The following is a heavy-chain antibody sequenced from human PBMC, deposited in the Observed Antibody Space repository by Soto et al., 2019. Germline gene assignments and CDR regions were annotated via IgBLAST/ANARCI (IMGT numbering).Heavy chain of an antibody. CDR1: GFTFSDYY. Sequence: PGGSLRLSCAASGFTFSDYYMGWIRQAPGKGLEWLSSISSSSSYTKYADSVKGRFTISRDNAKNSLYLQMNSLRAEDTAVYYCARVRGTGGNFFDYWGQGTQVTVSS. D-gene: IGHD1-1*01. J-gene: IGHJ4*02. V-gene: IGHV3-11*05. CDR2: ISSSSSYT. CDR3: ARVRGTGGNFFDY.